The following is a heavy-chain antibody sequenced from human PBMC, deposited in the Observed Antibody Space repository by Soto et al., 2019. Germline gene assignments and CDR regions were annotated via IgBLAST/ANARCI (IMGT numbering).Heavy chain of an antibody. J-gene: IGHJ5*02. Sequence: HPGVSLRLSCAASGFTFSSYAMSWVRQAPGKGLEWVSAISGSGGSTYYADSVKGRFTISRDNSKNTLYLQMNSLRAEDTAVYYCATRPYSSRDWFDPWGQGTLVNVSS. D-gene: IGHD6-13*01. V-gene: IGHV3-23*01. CDR3: ATRPYSSRDWFDP. CDR2: ISGSGGST. CDR1: GFTFSSYA.